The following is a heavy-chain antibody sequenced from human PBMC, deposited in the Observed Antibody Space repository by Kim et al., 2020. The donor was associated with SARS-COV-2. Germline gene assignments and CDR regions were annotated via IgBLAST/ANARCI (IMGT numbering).Heavy chain of an antibody. V-gene: IGHV3-30*07. Sequence: VKGRFTISRDNSKNTLYLQMNSLRAEDTAVYYCARDLAHLDYYYGSGTYYWGQGTLVTVSS. J-gene: IGHJ4*02. CDR3: ARDLAHLDYYYGSGTYY. D-gene: IGHD3-10*01.